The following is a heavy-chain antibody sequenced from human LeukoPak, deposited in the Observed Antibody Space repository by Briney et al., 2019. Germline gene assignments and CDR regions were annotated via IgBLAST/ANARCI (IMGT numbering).Heavy chain of an antibody. CDR1: GGSFSGYY. CDR2: MNHSGST. J-gene: IGHJ6*02. CDR3: ARGVRYCSSTSCFHYYYYYGIDV. D-gene: IGHD2-2*01. Sequence: TSETLSLTCAVSGGSFSGYYWSWIRQPPGKGLEWIGEMNHSGSTNYNPSLKSRVTISVATSKDQFSLMLSSVTAADTAVYYCARGVRYCSSTSCFHYYYYYGIDVWGQGTTVTVSS. V-gene: IGHV4-34*01.